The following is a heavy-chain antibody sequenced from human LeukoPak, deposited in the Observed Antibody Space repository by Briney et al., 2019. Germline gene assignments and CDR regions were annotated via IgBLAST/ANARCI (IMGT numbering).Heavy chain of an antibody. CDR1: GGSISSYY. CDR3: ARLNADILPGPLVDY. D-gene: IGHD3-9*01. CDR2: IYYSGST. Sequence: SETLSLTCTVSGGSISSYYWSWIRQPPGKGLEWIGYIYYSGSTNYNPSLKSRVTISVDTSKNQFSLKLSSVTAADTAVYYCARLNADILPGPLVDYWGKGPLVTVSP. J-gene: IGHJ4*02. V-gene: IGHV4-59*08.